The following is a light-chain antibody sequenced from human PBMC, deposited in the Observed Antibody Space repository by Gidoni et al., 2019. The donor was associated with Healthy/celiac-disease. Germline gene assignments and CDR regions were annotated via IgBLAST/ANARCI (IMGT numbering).Light chain of an antibody. V-gene: IGKV3-11*01. CDR1: QSVSSY. Sequence: VLTQSPATLSLSPGERAPPSCRASQSVSSYLAWYQQKPGQAPRLLIYDASNRATGIPARFSGSGSGTDFTLTISSLEPEDFAVYYCQQRSNWLTFGGXTKVEIK. CDR2: DAS. CDR3: QQRSNWLT. J-gene: IGKJ4*01.